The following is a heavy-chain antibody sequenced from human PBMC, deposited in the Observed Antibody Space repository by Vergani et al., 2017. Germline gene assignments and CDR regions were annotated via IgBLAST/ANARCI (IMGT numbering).Heavy chain of an antibody. CDR3: ARDLRFLYSRFDH. J-gene: IGHJ4*02. CDR2: SWYDGNNK. CDR1: GFTFNQYG. V-gene: IGHV3-33*01. Sequence: QVQLVESGGGVVQPGRSLRLSCAASGFTFNQYGMHWVRQAPGKGLEWVAVSWYDGNNKQYADSVKGRVTISRDNSKSTMYLQMNSLRDEDTGVYYCARDLRFLYSRFDHWGQGTLVTVSS. D-gene: IGHD3-3*01.